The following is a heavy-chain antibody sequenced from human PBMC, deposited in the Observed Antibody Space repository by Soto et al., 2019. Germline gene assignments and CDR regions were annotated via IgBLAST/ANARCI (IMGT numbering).Heavy chain of an antibody. V-gene: IGHV3-30-3*01. CDR2: ISYDGSNK. CDR1: GFTFSSYA. CDR3: ARDARRGESLRPSNWFDP. Sequence: QVQLVESGGGVVQPGRSLRLSCAASGFTFSSYAMHWVRQAPGKGLDWVAVISYDGSNKDYADSVKGRFTISRDNSKTPLYLQMNSLRAEDTAVYYCARDARRGESLRPSNWFDPWGQGTLVTVSS. D-gene: IGHD3-16*01. J-gene: IGHJ5*02.